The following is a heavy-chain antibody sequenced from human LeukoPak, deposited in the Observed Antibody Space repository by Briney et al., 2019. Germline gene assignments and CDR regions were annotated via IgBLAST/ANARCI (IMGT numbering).Heavy chain of an antibody. J-gene: IGHJ6*03. Sequence: PGGTLRLSCAASGFTLSSYAMSWVRQAPGKGLEWVSSISASGGSTNYADSVKGRFTISRDNSKNTVYLQMNSLRAEDTAVYYCAKVMKGSERLTMVRGVIIKTAGVYYMDVWGKGTTVTVSS. D-gene: IGHD3-10*01. CDR3: AKVMKGSERLTMVRGVIIKTAGVYYMDV. CDR1: GFTLSSYA. V-gene: IGHV3-23*01. CDR2: ISASGGST.